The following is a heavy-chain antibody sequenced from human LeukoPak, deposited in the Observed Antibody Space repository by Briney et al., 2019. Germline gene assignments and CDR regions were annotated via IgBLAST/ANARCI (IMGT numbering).Heavy chain of an antibody. CDR3: ARDQYSGSLDY. CDR2: FYSTGST. Sequence: PSETLSLTCTVSGGSISSYYWTWIRQPTGKGLEWIGRFYSTGSTNYNPSLKSRVTMSVDTSKNQFSLKLSSVTAADTAVYYCARDQYSGSLDYWGQGTLVTVSS. D-gene: IGHD1-26*01. CDR1: GGSISSYY. V-gene: IGHV4-4*07. J-gene: IGHJ4*02.